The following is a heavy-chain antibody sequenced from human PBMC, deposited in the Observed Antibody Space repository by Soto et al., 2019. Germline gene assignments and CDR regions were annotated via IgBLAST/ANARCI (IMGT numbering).Heavy chain of an antibody. D-gene: IGHD3-10*01. V-gene: IGHV3-7*04. J-gene: IGHJ6*02. CDR2: IKQDGSEK. CDR3: ARGKWARVRGVIITKGYYYGMDV. CDR1: GFTFSSYW. Sequence: EVQLVESGGGLVQPGGSLRLSCAASGFTFSSYWMSWVRQAPGKGLEWVANIKQDGSEKYYVDSVKGRFTISRDNAKKSLCRQMNSLRAEATAVYYCARGKWARVRGVIITKGYYYGMDVWGQGTTVTVSS.